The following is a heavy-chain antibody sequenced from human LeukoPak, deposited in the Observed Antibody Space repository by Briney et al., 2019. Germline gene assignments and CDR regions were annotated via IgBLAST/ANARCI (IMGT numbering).Heavy chain of an antibody. J-gene: IGHJ4*02. CDR3: VRLAELTTGGFDY. V-gene: IGHV5-51*03. CDR1: GYILTNNW. CDR2: IYPGDSDT. Sequence: KPGESLKISCKISGYILTNNWIGWVRQVPGKGLEWMGLIYPGDSDTRTSPSFQGQVTISADKSINTAYLQWSSLKASDTAMYYCVRLAELTTGGFDYWGQGTLVTFSS. D-gene: IGHD4-11*01.